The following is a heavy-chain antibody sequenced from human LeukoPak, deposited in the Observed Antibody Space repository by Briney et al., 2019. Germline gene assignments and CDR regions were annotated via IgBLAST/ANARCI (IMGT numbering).Heavy chain of an antibody. CDR1: GGTFSSYA. Sequence: SVKVSCKASGGTFSSYAISWVRQAPGQGLEWMGGIIPIFGTANYAQKFQGRVTITADESTSTAYMELSSLRSEDTAVYYCARDGITMVRGVPAYYYYMDVWGKGTTVTVSS. CDR2: IIPIFGTA. D-gene: IGHD3-10*01. CDR3: ARDGITMVRGVPAYYYYMDV. J-gene: IGHJ6*03. V-gene: IGHV1-69*13.